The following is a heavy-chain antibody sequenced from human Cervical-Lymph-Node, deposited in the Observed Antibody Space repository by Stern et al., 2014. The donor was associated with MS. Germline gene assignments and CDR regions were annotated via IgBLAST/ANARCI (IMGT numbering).Heavy chain of an antibody. J-gene: IGHJ4*02. CDR1: GDSISNDNW. Sequence: GQLVESGPGLVRPSGTLSLTCAVSGDSISNDNWWSWVRQPPGKGLVWIGEVYHTGSANYDPSLKSRVTISVDKSKNQFSLRLTSMTAADTAVYYCARDQGFQLMNSWGQGTLVIVSS. D-gene: IGHD2-2*01. CDR2: VYHTGSA. CDR3: ARDQGFQLMNS. V-gene: IGHV4-4*02.